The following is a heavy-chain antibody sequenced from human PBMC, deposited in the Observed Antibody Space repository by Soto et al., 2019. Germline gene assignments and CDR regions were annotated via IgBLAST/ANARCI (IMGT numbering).Heavy chain of an antibody. Sequence: QVQLQESGPGLVKPSQTLSLTCTVSGGSISSGGYYWSWIRQHPGKGLEWIGYIYYSGSTYYNPSLKSRVTISVDTSKNQFSLKLSSVTAADTAVYYCARVIVVEGDWYCDLWGRGTLVTVSS. D-gene: IGHD3-22*01. V-gene: IGHV4-31*03. CDR1: GGSISSGGYY. J-gene: IGHJ2*01. CDR3: ARVIVVEGDWYCDL. CDR2: IYYSGST.